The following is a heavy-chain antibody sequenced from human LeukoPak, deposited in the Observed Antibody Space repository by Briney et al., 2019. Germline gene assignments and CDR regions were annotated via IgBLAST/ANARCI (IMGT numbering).Heavy chain of an antibody. CDR2: INWDDDK. V-gene: IGHV2-70*11. CDR3: ARIRFTVSRVRYNSDRHPAFHY. D-gene: IGHD1-20*01. Sequence: SRPTPVDSPEQPILTFTLSLLSLSTTGICVSCFRQPPGKALEWLARINWDDDKYYTTSLKTRLTTSKNTSKNPVALTMTTMNPVATAAYYGARIRFTVSRVRYNSDRHPAFHYWGQGTLVTVSS. CDR1: LLSLSTTGIC. J-gene: IGHJ4*02.